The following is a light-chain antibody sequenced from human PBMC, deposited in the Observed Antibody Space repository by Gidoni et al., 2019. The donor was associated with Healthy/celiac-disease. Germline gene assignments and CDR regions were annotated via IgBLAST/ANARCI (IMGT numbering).Light chain of an antibody. J-gene: IGKJ1*01. V-gene: IGKV2-28*01. Sequence: DIVITQSPLSLPVIPGEPASISCRSSQSLLHSNGYNYLDWYLQKPGQSPQLLIYLGSNRASGVPDRFSGSGSGTDFTLKISRVEAEDVGVYYCMQALQTPTTFGQGTKVEIK. CDR3: MQALQTPTT. CDR1: QSLLHSNGYNY. CDR2: LGS.